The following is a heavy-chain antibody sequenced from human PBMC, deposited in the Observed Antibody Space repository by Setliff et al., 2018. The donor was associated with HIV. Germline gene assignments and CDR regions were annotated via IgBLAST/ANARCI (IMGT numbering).Heavy chain of an antibody. CDR2: IIPIFGTA. CDR3: ARARRSSMVRGTYFDY. D-gene: IGHD3-10*01. CDR1: GGTFSSYA. V-gene: IGHV1-69*13. Sequence: SVKVSCQASGGTFSSYAISWVRQAPGQGLEWMGGIIPIFGTANYAQKFQGRVTITADESTSTAYMELSSLRSEDTAVYYCARARRSSMVRGTYFDYWGQGTLVTVSS. J-gene: IGHJ4*02.